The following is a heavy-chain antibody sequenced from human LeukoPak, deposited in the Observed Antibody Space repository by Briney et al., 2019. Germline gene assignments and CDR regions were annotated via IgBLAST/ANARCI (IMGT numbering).Heavy chain of an antibody. Sequence: RGSLRLSCAASGFTFSSYGMHWVRQAPGKGLEWVSAISGSGGSTYYADSVKGRFTISRDNSKNTLYLQMNSLRAEDTAVYYCAKDNIKRPYWGQGTLVTVSS. D-gene: IGHD1-1*01. J-gene: IGHJ4*02. V-gene: IGHV3-23*01. CDR2: ISGSGGST. CDR3: AKDNIKRPY. CDR1: GFTFSSYG.